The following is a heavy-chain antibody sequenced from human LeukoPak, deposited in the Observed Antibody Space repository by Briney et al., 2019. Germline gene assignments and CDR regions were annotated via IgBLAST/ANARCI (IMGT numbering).Heavy chain of an antibody. V-gene: IGHV4-4*07. D-gene: IGHD5-12*01. CDR3: ARDGNSGYTFDY. J-gene: IGHJ4*02. CDR2: IYISGST. CDR1: GGSISSYY. Sequence: SETLSLTCTVSGGSISSYYWSWIRQPAGKGLEWIGRIYISGSTKYNPSLKSRVTMSVDTSKNQFSLKLSSVTAADTAVYYCARDGNSGYTFDYWGQGTLVTVSS.